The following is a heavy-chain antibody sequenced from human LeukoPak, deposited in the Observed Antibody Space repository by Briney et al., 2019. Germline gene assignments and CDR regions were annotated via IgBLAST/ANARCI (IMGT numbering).Heavy chain of an antibody. CDR2: INTDGSAT. CDR1: GFTFNVHW. Sequence: PGGSLRLSCAASGFTFNVHWMHWVRQAPGKGLVWVSRINTDGSATYYADSVKGRFTISRDNAKNTLYLQMNSLRAEDTAVYYWARELKWHQVDYGGQGSLVTVSS. V-gene: IGHV3-74*01. CDR3: ARELKWHQVDY. D-gene: IGHD5-12*01. J-gene: IGHJ4*02.